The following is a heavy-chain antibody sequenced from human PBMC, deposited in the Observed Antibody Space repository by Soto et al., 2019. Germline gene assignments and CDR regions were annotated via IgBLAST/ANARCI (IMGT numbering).Heavy chain of an antibody. CDR2: INHSGST. V-gene: IGHV4-34*01. J-gene: IGHJ5*02. Sequence: PSETLSLTCAVYGGSFSGYYWSWIRQPPGKGLEWIGEINHSGSTNYNPSLKSRVTISVDTSKNQFSLKLSSVTAADTAVYYCARAPYSGSYYGWFAPWGQGTLVTVSS. CDR3: ARAPYSGSYYGWFAP. D-gene: IGHD1-26*01. CDR1: GGSFSGYY.